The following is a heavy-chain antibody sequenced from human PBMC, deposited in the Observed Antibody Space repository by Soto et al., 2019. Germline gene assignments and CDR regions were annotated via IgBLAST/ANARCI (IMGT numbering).Heavy chain of an antibody. J-gene: IGHJ4*02. CDR1: GFTFSSYG. CDR3: ARGPPDIVVVPAAYDY. CDR2: IWYDGSNK. Sequence: QVQLVESGGGVVQPGRSLRLSCAASGFTFSSYGMHWVRQAPGKGLEWVAVIWYDGSNKYYADSVKGRFTISRDNSKNTLYLQMNSLRAEDTAVYYCARGPPDIVVVPAAYDYWGQGTLVTVSS. D-gene: IGHD2-2*01. V-gene: IGHV3-33*01.